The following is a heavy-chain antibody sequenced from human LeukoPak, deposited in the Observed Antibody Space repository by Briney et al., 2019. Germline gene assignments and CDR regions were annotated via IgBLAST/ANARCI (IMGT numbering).Heavy chain of an antibody. CDR3: AKDESVVTAIDYYYGMDV. CDR2: ISGSGGST. CDR1: GFTVSSNY. J-gene: IGHJ6*02. Sequence: GGSLRLSCAASGFTVSSNYMSWVRQAPGKGLEWVSAISGSGGSTYYADSVKGRFTISRDNSKNTLYLQMNSLRAEDTAVYYCAKDESVVTAIDYYYGMDVWGQGTTVTVSS. D-gene: IGHD2-21*02. V-gene: IGHV3-23*01.